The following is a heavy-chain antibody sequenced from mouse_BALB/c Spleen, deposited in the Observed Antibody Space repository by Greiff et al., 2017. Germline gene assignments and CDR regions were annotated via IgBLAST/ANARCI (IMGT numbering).Heavy chain of an antibody. V-gene: IGHV3-8*02. D-gene: IGHD2-2*01. J-gene: IGHJ4*01. CDR2: ISYSGST. CDR3: ARGGLWDGYGRPRHAMDY. CDR1: GDSITSGY. Sequence: DVKLVESGPSLVKPSQTLSLTCSVTGDSITSGYWNWIRKFPGNKLEYMGYISYSGSTYYNPSLKSRISITRDTSKNQYYLQLNSVTTEDTATYYCARGGLWDGYGRPRHAMDYWGQGTSVTVSS.